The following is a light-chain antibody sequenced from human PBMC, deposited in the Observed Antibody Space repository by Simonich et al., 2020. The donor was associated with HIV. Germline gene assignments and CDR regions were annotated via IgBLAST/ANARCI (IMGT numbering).Light chain of an antibody. CDR3: QQYYSTPRT. V-gene: IGKV4-1*01. J-gene: IGKJ1*01. CDR1: QRVLNSSNNKNS. CDR2: WAS. Sequence: DIVMTQSPDSLAVSLGERATINCKSSQRVLNSSNNKNSLVWYQQKPGQPPKLLIYWASTRESGVPDRFSGSGSGTDFTLTISSLQAEDVAVYYCQQYYSTPRTFGQGTKVEIK.